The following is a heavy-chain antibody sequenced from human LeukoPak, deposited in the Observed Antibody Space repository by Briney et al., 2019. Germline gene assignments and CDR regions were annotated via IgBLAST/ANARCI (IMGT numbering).Heavy chain of an antibody. CDR1: GFPFSRYS. Sequence: PGGSLRLSCATSGFPFSRYSMNWVRQAPGKGLEWLSYITSGSDTIYYADSVKGRFTISRDNSKSTLYLQMNSLTAEDTAVYYCAKRYYYGSGSFDYWGQGTLVTVSS. CDR2: ITSGSDTI. D-gene: IGHD3-10*01. J-gene: IGHJ4*02. V-gene: IGHV3-48*01. CDR3: AKRYYYGSGSFDY.